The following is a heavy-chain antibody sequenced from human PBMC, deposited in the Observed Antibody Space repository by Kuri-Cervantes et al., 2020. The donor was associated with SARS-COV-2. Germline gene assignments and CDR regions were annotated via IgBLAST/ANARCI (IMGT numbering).Heavy chain of an antibody. CDR3: VRKGDS. V-gene: IGHV3-11*04. Sequence: LSLTCAVSGYSISSGYYWGWIRQPPGKGLEWVSYISVGGTTMYYADSVKGRFTIYRDNAKNSLYLQMNSLRADDTAVYYCVRKGDSWGQGTLVTVSS. J-gene: IGHJ4*02. CDR2: ISVGGTTM. CDR1: GYSISSGYY.